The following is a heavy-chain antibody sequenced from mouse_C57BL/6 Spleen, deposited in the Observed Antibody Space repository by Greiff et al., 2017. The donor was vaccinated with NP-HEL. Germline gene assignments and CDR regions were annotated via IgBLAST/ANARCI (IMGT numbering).Heavy chain of an antibody. CDR2: ISYDGSN. CDR3: ARDYDYDGPYYYAMDY. V-gene: IGHV3-6*01. D-gene: IGHD2-4*01. J-gene: IGHJ4*01. Sequence: EVKLQESGPGLVKPSQSLSLTCSVTGYSITSGYYWNWIRQFPGNKLEWMGYISYDGSNNYNPSLKNRISITRDTSKNQFFLKLNSVTTEDTATYYCARDYDYDGPYYYAMDYWGQGTSVTVSS. CDR1: GYSITSGYY.